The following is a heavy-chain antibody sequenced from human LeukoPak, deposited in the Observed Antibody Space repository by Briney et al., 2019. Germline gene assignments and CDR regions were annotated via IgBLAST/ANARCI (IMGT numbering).Heavy chain of an antibody. J-gene: IGHJ4*02. CDR3: ARSKRDDILTGYIYYFDY. V-gene: IGHV4-59*01. Sequence: KPSETLSLTCTVSGGSISSYYWSWIRQPPGKGLEWIGYIYYSGSTNYNPSLKSRVTISVDTSKNQFSLKLSSVTAADTAVYYCARSKRDDILTGYIYYFDYWGQGTLVTVSS. D-gene: IGHD3-9*01. CDR1: GGSISSYY. CDR2: IYYSGST.